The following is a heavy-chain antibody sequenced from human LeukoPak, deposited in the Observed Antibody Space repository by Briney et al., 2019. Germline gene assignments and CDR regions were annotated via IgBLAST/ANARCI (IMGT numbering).Heavy chain of an antibody. D-gene: IGHD6-19*01. CDR1: GYTLTELS. J-gene: IGHJ4*02. CDR2: FDPEDGET. Sequence: ASVTVSFKVAGYTLTELSMHWVRQAPGKGLEWMGGFDPEDGETIYAQKFQGRVAMTEDTSTDTAYMELSSLRSEDTAVYYCAIIPSRVAVARPFDYWGQGTLVIVSS. V-gene: IGHV1-24*01. CDR3: AIIPSRVAVARPFDY.